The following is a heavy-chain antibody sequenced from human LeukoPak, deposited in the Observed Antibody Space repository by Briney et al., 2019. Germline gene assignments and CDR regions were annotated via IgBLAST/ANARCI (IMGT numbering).Heavy chain of an antibody. D-gene: IGHD6-13*01. V-gene: IGHV4-39*01. J-gene: IGHJ3*01. CDR2: IYYSGST. Sequence: PSETLSLTCSVSGGSISRSSYYWGWIRQPPGKGLEWIGSIYYSGSTYYNPSLKSRVTISVDTSKNQFSLKVSSVTAADTAVYYCARLQQQQLSVWGQGTMVTISS. CDR3: ARLQQQQLSV. CDR1: GGSISRSSYY.